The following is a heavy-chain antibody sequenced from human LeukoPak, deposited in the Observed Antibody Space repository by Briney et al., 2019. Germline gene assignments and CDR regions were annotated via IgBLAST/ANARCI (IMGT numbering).Heavy chain of an antibody. D-gene: IGHD6-13*01. V-gene: IGHV3-33*08. CDR2: IAYNVSRA. CDR1: VFTFRSYA. CDR3: TRYSNDHFDY. Sequence: GGSLRLSCAASVFTFRSYAMTGVRQSPGKGLEWVVVIAYNVSRACYADSLKGRFTISRDNSKNTMSVQMDDLRAEDTAVYYCTRYSNDHFDYWGQGTLVTVSS. J-gene: IGHJ4*02.